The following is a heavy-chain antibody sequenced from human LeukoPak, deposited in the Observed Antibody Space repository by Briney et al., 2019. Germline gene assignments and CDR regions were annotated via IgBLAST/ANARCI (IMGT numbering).Heavy chain of an antibody. V-gene: IGHV4-34*01. D-gene: IGHD3-22*01. CDR2: INHSGST. J-gene: IGHJ3*02. CDR1: GGSFSGYY. CDR3: ARGGLLDRGYYDSSGYYDAFDI. Sequence: SETLSLTCAAYGGSFSGYYWSWIRQPPGKGLEWIGEINHSGSTNYNPSLKSRVTISVGTSKNQFSLKLSSVTAADTAVYYCARGGLLDRGYYDSSGYYDAFDIWGQGTMVTVSS.